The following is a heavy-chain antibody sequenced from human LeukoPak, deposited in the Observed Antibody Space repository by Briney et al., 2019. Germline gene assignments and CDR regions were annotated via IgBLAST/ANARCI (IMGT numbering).Heavy chain of an antibody. CDR3: ARDQCSGGSCYVGY. V-gene: IGHV7-4-1*02. CDR1: GGTFSSYA. Sequence: GASVKVSCKASGGTFSSYAISWVRQAPGQGLEWMGWINTNTGNPTYAQGFTGRFVFSLDTSVSTAYLQISSLKAEDTAVYYCARDQCSGGSCYVGYWGQGTLVTVSS. J-gene: IGHJ4*02. D-gene: IGHD2-15*01. CDR2: INTNTGNP.